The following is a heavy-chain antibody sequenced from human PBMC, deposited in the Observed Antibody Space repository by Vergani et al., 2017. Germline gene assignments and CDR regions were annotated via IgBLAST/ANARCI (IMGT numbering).Heavy chain of an antibody. CDR2: ISYDGSNK. J-gene: IGHJ6*02. CDR1: GFTFSSYA. Sequence: QVQLVESGGGVVQPGRSLRLSCAASGFTFSSYAMHWVRQAPGKGLEWVAVISYDGSNKYYADSVKGRFTISRDNSKNTLYLQMNSLRAEDTAVYYCARDGGGDYYYGMDFWGQGTTVTVSS. V-gene: IGHV3-30-3*01. D-gene: IGHD2-21*01. CDR3: ARDGGGDYYYGMDF.